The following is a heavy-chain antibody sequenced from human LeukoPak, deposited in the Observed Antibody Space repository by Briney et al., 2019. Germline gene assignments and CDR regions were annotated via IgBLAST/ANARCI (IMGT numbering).Heavy chain of an antibody. J-gene: IGHJ4*02. CDR3: ARYYGSGSYDY. CDR1: GFTFSIYG. D-gene: IGHD3-10*01. Sequence: ASVKVSCKASGFTFSIYGIGWVRQAPGQGLEWMGWISAHNGNTNHAQKFQGRVTMTTDTSTSTAYMELRSLSSDDTAVYYCARYYGSGSYDYWGQGTLVTVSS. CDR2: ISAHNGNT. V-gene: IGHV1-18*01.